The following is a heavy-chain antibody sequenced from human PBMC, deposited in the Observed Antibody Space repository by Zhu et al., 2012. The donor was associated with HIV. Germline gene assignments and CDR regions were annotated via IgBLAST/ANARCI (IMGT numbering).Heavy chain of an antibody. J-gene: IGHJ3*02. CDR3: ARHRHVAQTYYDYVWGNYVGDSFEY. Sequence: QVQLQESGPGLVKPSETLSLTCGVSGYSINSDYYWGWIRQPPGKGLEWIGSVYYSGSTYYNPSLKSRLTISVHTSRNQFSLKLSSVTAADTAVYYCARHRHVAQTYYDYVWGNYVGDSFEYLGARDKWSPSLQ. V-gene: IGHV4-38-2*01. D-gene: IGHD3-16*01. CDR1: GYSINSDYY. CDR2: VYYSGST.